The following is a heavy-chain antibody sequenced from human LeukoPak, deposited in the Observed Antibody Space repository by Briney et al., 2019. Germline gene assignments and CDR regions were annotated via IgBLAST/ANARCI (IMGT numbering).Heavy chain of an antibody. V-gene: IGHV3-48*04. CDR3: ARGNWNYGAAFDI. J-gene: IGHJ3*02. Sequence: GGSLRCSCAASGFTFSSYSMNWVRQGPGKGLEWVSYISSSSSTIYYADSVKGRFTISRDNAKNSLYLQMNSLRAEDTAVYYCARGNWNYGAAFDIWGQGTMVTVSS. D-gene: IGHD1-7*01. CDR2: ISSSSSTI. CDR1: GFTFSSYS.